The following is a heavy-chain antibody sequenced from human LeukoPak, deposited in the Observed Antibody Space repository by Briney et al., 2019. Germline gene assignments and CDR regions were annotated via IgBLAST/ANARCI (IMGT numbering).Heavy chain of an antibody. D-gene: IGHD3-22*01. V-gene: IGHV3-11*01. CDR1: GFTFSDYY. CDR2: ISSSGSTI. J-gene: IGHJ4*02. Sequence: GGSLRLSCAASGFTFSDYYMSWIRQAPGKGLEWVSYISSSGSTIYYADSVKGRFTISRDNAKNSLYLQMNSLRAGDTAVYYCASLYYYDSSGYSDYWGQGTLVTVSS. CDR3: ASLYYYDSSGYSDY.